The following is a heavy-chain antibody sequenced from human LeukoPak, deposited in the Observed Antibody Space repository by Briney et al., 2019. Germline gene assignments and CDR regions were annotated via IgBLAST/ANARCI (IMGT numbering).Heavy chain of an antibody. CDR2: IIPIFGTA. CDR1: GGTFSSYA. J-gene: IGHJ4*02. Sequence: SVKVSCKASGGTFSSYAISWVRQAPGQGLEWMGGIIPIFGTANYAQKFQGRVTITADESTSTAYMELSSLRSEDTAVYYCARDMYAIEYYFDYWGQGTLVTVSS. CDR3: ARDMYAIEYYFDY. V-gene: IGHV1-69*01. D-gene: IGHD2-8*01.